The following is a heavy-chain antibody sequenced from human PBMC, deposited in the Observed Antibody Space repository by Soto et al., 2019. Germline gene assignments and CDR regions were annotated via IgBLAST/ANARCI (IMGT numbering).Heavy chain of an antibody. Sequence: SETLSLTCTVSGGSISSYYWSWIRQPPGKGLEWIGYIYYSGSTNYNPSLKSRVTISVDTSKNQFSLKLSSVTAADTAVYYCARHGPLQNWFDPWGQGTLVTVSS. J-gene: IGHJ5*02. CDR1: GGSISSYY. CDR3: ARHGPLQNWFDP. V-gene: IGHV4-59*08. D-gene: IGHD4-4*01. CDR2: IYYSGST.